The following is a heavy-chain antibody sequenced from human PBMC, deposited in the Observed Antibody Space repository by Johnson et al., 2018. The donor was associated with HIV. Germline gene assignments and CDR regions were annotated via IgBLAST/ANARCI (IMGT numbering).Heavy chain of an antibody. V-gene: IGHV3-30*18. CDR2: ISYDGDNE. CDR3: AKNNQVWGLRPVDAFDI. Sequence: QVQLVESGGGVVQPGRSLRLSCSASGFTFSNYGMQWVRQAPGKGLEWVAVISYDGDNEYYADSVKGRFTISRDNSKNTLYLQVNSLRTEDTAVYYWAKNNQVWGLRPVDAFDIWVPGTLVTVSS. J-gene: IGHJ3*02. CDR1: GFTFSNYG. D-gene: IGHD1-26*01.